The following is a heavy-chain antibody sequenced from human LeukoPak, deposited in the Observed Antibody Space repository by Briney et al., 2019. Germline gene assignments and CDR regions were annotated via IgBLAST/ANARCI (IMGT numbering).Heavy chain of an antibody. CDR1: GGSISSYY. CDR2: IYYSGST. V-gene: IGHV4-59*08. CDR3: ASLRDGYNHPGKYYFDY. J-gene: IGHJ4*02. D-gene: IGHD5-24*01. Sequence: SETLSLTCTVSGGSISSYYWSWIRQPPGKGLEWIGYIYYSGSTNYNPSLKSRVTISVDTSTNQFSLKLSSVTAADTAVYYCASLRDGYNHPGKYYFDYWGQGTLVTVSS.